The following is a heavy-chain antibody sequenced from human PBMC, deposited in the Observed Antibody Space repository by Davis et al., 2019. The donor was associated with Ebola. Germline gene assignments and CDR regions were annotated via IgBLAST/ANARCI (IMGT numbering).Heavy chain of an antibody. V-gene: IGHV3-74*01. CDR2: VTGDGNT. CDR1: GFTLSSFG. CDR3: ARGVNRACFDD. D-gene: IGHD3-10*01. Sequence: GESLKISCAASGFTLSSFGMHWVRQAPGRGLVWVARVTGDGNTFYADSVKDRVTISRDNAKSTLYLQMSSLRVEDTAVYYCARGVNRACFDDWGQGTLVTVSS. J-gene: IGHJ4*02.